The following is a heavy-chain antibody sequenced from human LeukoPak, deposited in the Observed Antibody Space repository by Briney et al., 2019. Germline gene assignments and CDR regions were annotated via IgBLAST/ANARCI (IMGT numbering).Heavy chain of an antibody. CDR1: GYTFTSYG. CDR3: ARDEYDFWSGYYYMDV. CDR2: ISAYNGNT. J-gene: IGHJ6*03. V-gene: IGHV1-18*01. Sequence: ASVTVSFTSSGYTFTSYGISWVRQAPGQGRGWMGWISAYNGNTNYAQKLQGRVTMTTDTSTSTAYMELRSLRSDDTAVYYCARDEYDFWSGYYYMDVWGKGTTVTVSS. D-gene: IGHD3-3*01.